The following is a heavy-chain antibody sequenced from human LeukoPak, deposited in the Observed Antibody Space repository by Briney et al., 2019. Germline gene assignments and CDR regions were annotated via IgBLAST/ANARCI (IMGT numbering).Heavy chain of an antibody. J-gene: IGHJ5*02. Sequence: ASVKVSCKASGYTFTGYYIHWVRQAPGQGLECVGWINPNSGGTNYAQKFQGRVTMTRDTSISTAYMELSRLRSDDTSVYYCARGGSGSYFSWLVPWGQGTQVTVSS. CDR1: GYTFTGYY. D-gene: IGHD3-10*01. V-gene: IGHV1-2*02. CDR3: ARGGSGSYFSWLVP. CDR2: INPNSGGT.